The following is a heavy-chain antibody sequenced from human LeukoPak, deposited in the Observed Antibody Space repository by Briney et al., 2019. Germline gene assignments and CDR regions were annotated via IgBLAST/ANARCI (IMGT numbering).Heavy chain of an antibody. CDR3: ARGYYDSSGYYQFDY. V-gene: IGHV3-30*03. D-gene: IGHD3-22*01. Sequence: PGGSLRLSCAASGFTFSSYGMHWVRQAPGKGLEWVAVISYDGSKKYYADSVKGRFTISRDNSKNTLYLQMNSLSAEDTAVYYCARGYYDSSGYYQFDYWGQGTLVTVSS. CDR2: ISYDGSKK. J-gene: IGHJ4*02. CDR1: GFTFSSYG.